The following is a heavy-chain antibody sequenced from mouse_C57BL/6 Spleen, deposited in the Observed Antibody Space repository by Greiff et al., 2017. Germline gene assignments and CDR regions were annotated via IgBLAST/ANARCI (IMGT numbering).Heavy chain of an antibody. CDR2: IYPGDGDT. D-gene: IGHD1-1*01. Sequence: VQLQQSGPELVKPGASVKISCKASGYAFSSSWMNWVKQRPGKGLEWIGRIYPGDGDTNYNGKFKGKATLTVDKSSSTAYMQLSSLTSEDSAVYFCARDYYGSSSFDYWGQGTTLTVSS. CDR3: ARDYYGSSSFDY. J-gene: IGHJ2*01. CDR1: GYAFSSSW. V-gene: IGHV1-82*01.